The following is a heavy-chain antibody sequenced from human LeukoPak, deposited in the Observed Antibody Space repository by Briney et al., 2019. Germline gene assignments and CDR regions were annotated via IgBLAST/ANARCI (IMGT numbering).Heavy chain of an antibody. V-gene: IGHV3-7*01. CDR1: GFTFKKYW. CDR2: IKEDGSET. J-gene: IGHJ5*02. D-gene: IGHD3-22*01. Sequence: GESLRLSCAASGFTFKKYWMNWVRQVPGKGLECLANIKEDGSETYYADSVKGRFTISRDNPKNLLFLQINSLRVEDTAVYYCARDSYYYDSSGYYYGWFDPWGQGTLVTVSS. CDR3: ARDSYYYDSSGYYYGWFDP.